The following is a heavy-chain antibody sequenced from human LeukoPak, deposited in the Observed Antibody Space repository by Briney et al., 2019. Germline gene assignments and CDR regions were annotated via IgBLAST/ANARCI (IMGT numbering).Heavy chain of an antibody. CDR1: GFTFSGSA. D-gene: IGHD3-22*01. CDR2: IRSKANSYAT. Sequence: PGGSLRLSCAASGFTFSGSAMHWVRQASGKGLEWVGRIRSKANSYATAYAASVKGRFTISRDDSKNTAYLQMNSLKTEDTAVYYCTSPPGEHYYDSSASGYWGQGTLVTVSS. CDR3: TSPPGEHYYDSSASGY. J-gene: IGHJ4*02. V-gene: IGHV3-73*01.